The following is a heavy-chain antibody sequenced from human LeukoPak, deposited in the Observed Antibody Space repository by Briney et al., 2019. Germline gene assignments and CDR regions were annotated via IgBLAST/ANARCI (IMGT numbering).Heavy chain of an antibody. CDR2: IRSDGVEK. CDR1: GFTFDDYA. V-gene: IGHV3-7*03. J-gene: IGHJ4*02. Sequence: GGSLRLSCAASGFTFDDYAMHWVRQAPGKGLEWVANIRSDGVEKYYVDSVRGRFTISTDTAKNTLYLQMNSLRADDTAVYYCAREFTGYGNTDYWGQGTLVTVSS. D-gene: IGHD5-12*01. CDR3: AREFTGYGNTDY.